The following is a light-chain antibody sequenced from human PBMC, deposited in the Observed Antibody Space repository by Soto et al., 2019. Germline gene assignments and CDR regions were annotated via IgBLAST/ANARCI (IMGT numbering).Light chain of an antibody. Sequence: DTEMTQSPSSLSAYLGDRVTITCRASQDINNYLAWYQQRPGKVRKLLIYAASTLQSGVPSRFSGSGSGTDFTLTISSLQPEDVATYYCQKYDIAPRTFGGGTRVELK. V-gene: IGKV1-27*01. CDR1: QDINNY. CDR3: QKYDIAPRT. J-gene: IGKJ4*01. CDR2: AAS.